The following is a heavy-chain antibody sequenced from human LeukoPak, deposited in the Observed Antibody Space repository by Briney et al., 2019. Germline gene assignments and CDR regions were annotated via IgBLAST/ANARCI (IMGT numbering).Heavy chain of an antibody. Sequence: PGGSLRLPCAASGFTFSSYAMSWVRQAPGKGLEWVSAISASGGSTYYADSVKGRFTFSRDNSKDTLYLQMNSLRAEDTAVYYCAKPPIRYCSSTSCPYYFDYWGQGTLVTVSS. D-gene: IGHD2-2*01. CDR1: GFTFSSYA. J-gene: IGHJ4*02. CDR3: AKPPIRYCSSTSCPYYFDY. CDR2: ISASGGST. V-gene: IGHV3-23*01.